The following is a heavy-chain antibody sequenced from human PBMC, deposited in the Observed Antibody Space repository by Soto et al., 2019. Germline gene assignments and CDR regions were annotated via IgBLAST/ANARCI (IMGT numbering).Heavy chain of an antibody. CDR1: GGTFSNSA. J-gene: IGHJ4*02. V-gene: IGHV1-69*13. D-gene: IGHD3-22*01. CDR2: ILPIFGTA. Sequence: SVKVSCKASGGTFSNSAIIWVRQAPGQGLEWMGGILPIFGTANYAQKFQGRVTITADESTSTAYMELSSLRSEDTAVYYCARTDINLYYDSGGYFDYWGQGTLVTVSS. CDR3: ARTDINLYYDSGGYFDY.